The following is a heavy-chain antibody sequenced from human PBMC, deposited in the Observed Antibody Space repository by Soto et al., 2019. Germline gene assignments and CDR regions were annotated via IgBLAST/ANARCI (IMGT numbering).Heavy chain of an antibody. CDR1: GYTFTDYY. V-gene: IGHV1-2*04. J-gene: IGHJ2*01. CDR2: INPNSGGT. D-gene: IGHD3-3*01. Sequence: QVQLVQSGAEVKKPGASVKVSCKASGYTFTDYYMHWVRQAPGQGLEWMGWINPNSGGTKYAQKFQAWVTMTADTSISTAYLELSRLRSDHTAMYYCAREIRSGYYKYWYFDLWGRGTLVTVSS. CDR3: AREIRSGYYKYWYFDL.